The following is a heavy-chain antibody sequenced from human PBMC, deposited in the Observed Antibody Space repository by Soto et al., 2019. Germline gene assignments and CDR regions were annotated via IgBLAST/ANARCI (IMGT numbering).Heavy chain of an antibody. CDR3: ATMGTPATGLYYFDY. V-gene: IGHV4-30-4*01. CDR2: ISYSGST. D-gene: IGHD5-18*01. CDR1: GGSISSGNYY. J-gene: IGHJ4*02. Sequence: SETLSLTCTVSGGSISSGNYYWSWIRQPPGKGLEWIGSISYSGSTYYSLSLKSRVTISVDTSKNQFSLNLSFVTAADTAVYYCATMGTPATGLYYFDYWGQGTLVTVSS.